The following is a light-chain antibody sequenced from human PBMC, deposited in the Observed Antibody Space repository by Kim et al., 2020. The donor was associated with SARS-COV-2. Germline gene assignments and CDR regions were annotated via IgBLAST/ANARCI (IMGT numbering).Light chain of an antibody. J-gene: IGLJ2*01. CDR1: KVEDKY. V-gene: IGLV3-1*01. Sequence: SVSPGQTASITCSGDKVEDKYACCYQQKPGQSPLLVIYQDSKRPSGIPERFSGSNSGNTATLTISGTQAMDEADYYCQAWDSSSVVFGGGTQLTVL. CDR3: QAWDSSSVV. CDR2: QDS.